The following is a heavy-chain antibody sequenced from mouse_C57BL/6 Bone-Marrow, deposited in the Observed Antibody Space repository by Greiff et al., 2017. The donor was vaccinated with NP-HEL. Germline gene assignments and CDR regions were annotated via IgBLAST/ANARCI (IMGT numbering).Heavy chain of an antibody. J-gene: IGHJ1*03. Sequence: QVQLQQSGAELMKPGASVKLSCKATGYTFTGYWIEWVKQRPGHGLEWIGEILPGSGSTNYNEKFKGKATFTADTSSNTAYMQLSSLTTEDSATYYCARRHYGSSYDWYFDVWGTGTTVTVSS. D-gene: IGHD1-1*01. CDR2: ILPGSGST. CDR3: ARRHYGSSYDWYFDV. V-gene: IGHV1-9*01. CDR1: GYTFTGYW.